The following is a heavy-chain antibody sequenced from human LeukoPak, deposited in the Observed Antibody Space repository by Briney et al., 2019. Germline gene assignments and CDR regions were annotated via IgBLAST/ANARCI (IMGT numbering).Heavy chain of an antibody. CDR3: AKDSYSKPFDP. D-gene: IGHD4-11*01. V-gene: IGHV3-66*01. CDR1: GFTVSANH. CDR2: MYSGGDT. Sequence: GGSLRLSCAASGFTVSANHMNWVRQVPGKGLDWVSVMYSGGDTYYADSVKGRFTFSRDNSRNTVYLQMNSLRPEDTAVYYCAKDSYSKPFDPWGQGTLVTVSS. J-gene: IGHJ5*02.